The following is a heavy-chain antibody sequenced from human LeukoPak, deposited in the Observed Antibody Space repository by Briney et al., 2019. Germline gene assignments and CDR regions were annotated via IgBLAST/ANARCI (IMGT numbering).Heavy chain of an antibody. V-gene: IGHV3-23*01. Sequence: GGSLRLSCAASGFTFSSYGMSWVRQAPGKGLEWVSAISGSGGSTYYADSVKGRFTISRDNSKNTLYLQMNSLRAEDTAVYYCARAYDISGYSRGFDYWGQGTLVTVSS. J-gene: IGHJ4*02. D-gene: IGHD3-22*01. CDR3: ARAYDISGYSRGFDY. CDR2: ISGSGGST. CDR1: GFTFSSYG.